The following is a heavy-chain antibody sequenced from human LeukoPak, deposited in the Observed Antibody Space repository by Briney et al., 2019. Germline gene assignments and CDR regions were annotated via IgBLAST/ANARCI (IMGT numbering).Heavy chain of an antibody. D-gene: IGHD2-2*01. CDR3: AREGDIVVVPAAIRHSFYYYYGMDV. Sequence: ASVKVSCKASGYTFTSYGISWVRQAPGQGLEWMGWISAYNGNTNYAQKLQGRVTMTTDTSTSTAYMELRSLRSDDTAVYYCAREGDIVVVPAAIRHSFYYYYGMDVWGQGTTATVSS. CDR1: GYTFTSYG. CDR2: ISAYNGNT. J-gene: IGHJ6*02. V-gene: IGHV1-18*01.